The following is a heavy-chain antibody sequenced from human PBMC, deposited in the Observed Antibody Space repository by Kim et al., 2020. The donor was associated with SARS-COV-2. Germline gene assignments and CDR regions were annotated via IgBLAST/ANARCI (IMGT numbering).Heavy chain of an antibody. CDR1: GFTFSSYA. Sequence: GGSLRLSCAASGFTFSSYAMSWVRQAPGKGLEWVSAISGSGGSTYYADSVKGRFTISRDNSKNTLYLQMNSLRAEDTAVYYCASGFMGSGYHDAFDIWGQGTMVTVSS. J-gene: IGHJ3*02. CDR3: ASGFMGSGYHDAFDI. D-gene: IGHD3-22*01. CDR2: ISGSGGST. V-gene: IGHV3-23*01.